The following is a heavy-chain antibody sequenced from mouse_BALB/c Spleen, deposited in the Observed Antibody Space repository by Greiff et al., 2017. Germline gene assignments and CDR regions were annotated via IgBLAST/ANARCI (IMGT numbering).Heavy chain of an antibody. CDR3: ARGTTVVPYWYFDV. D-gene: IGHD1-1*01. J-gene: IGHJ1*01. Sequence: VQVVESGPGLVAPSQSLSITCTVSGFSLTSYGVHWVRQPPGEGLEWLGVIWAGGSTNYNSALMSRLSISKDNSKSQVFLKMNSLQTDDTAMYYCARGTTVVPYWYFDVWGAGTTVTVSS. CDR1: GFSLTSYG. CDR2: IWAGGST. V-gene: IGHV2-9*02.